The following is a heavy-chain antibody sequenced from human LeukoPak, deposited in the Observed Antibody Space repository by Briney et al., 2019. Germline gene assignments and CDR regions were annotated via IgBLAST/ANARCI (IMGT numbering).Heavy chain of an antibody. Sequence: GASVKVSCKASGYTFTSYDINWVRQATGQGLEWMGWMNPNSGNTGYAQKFQGRVTMTRNTSISTAYMELSSLRSDDTAVYYCARDGRGHQGFGWFDPWGQGTLVTVSS. CDR3: ARDGRGHQGFGWFDP. CDR2: MNPNSGNT. D-gene: IGHD2-8*01. J-gene: IGHJ5*02. V-gene: IGHV1-8*01. CDR1: GYTFTSYD.